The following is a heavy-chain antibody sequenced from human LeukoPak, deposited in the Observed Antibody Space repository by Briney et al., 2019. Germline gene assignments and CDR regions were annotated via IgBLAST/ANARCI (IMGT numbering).Heavy chain of an antibody. CDR2: ISGSGGST. Sequence: GGSLRLSCAASAFTFSSDAMSWVRHAAGRGLEWVSAISGSGGSTYYADSVKDRFTISRDNSKNTLYLQMNSLRAEDTAVYYCAKFLPTHIVVANYYFDYWGQGTLVTVSS. J-gene: IGHJ4*02. CDR3: AKFLPTHIVVANYYFDY. CDR1: AFTFSSDA. V-gene: IGHV3-23*01. D-gene: IGHD2-21*01.